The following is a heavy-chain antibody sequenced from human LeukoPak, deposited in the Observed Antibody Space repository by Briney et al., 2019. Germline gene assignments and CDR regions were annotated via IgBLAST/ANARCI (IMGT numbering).Heavy chain of an antibody. Sequence: HPGGSLRLSCAASGFTFSTLNWVRQAPGKGLEWVSGISWNSGSIGYADSVKGRFTISKDNAKNSLYLQMNSLRAEDTALYYCAKGAVEMATIPPDYWGQGTLVTVSS. CDR2: ISWNSGSI. D-gene: IGHD5-24*01. V-gene: IGHV3-9*01. CDR1: GFTFST. CDR3: AKGAVEMATIPPDY. J-gene: IGHJ4*02.